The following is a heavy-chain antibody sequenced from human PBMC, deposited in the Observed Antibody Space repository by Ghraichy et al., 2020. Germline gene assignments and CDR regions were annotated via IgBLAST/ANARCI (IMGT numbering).Heavy chain of an antibody. D-gene: IGHD3-10*01. CDR3: AKSSAYAFDI. CDR2: ISYDGSNK. V-gene: IGHV3-30*18. CDR1: GFTFSSYG. Sequence: GGSLRLSCAASGFTFSSYGMHWVRQAPGKGLEWVSVISYDGSNKYYADSVKGRFTISRDNSKNTLYLQMNSLRAEDTAVYYCAKSSAYAFDIWGQGTMVTVSS. J-gene: IGHJ3*02.